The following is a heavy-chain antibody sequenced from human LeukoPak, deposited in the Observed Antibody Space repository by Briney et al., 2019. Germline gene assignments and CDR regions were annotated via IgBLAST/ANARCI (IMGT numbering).Heavy chain of an antibody. CDR1: GYPFGSYG. Sequence: ASVKVSCKASGYPFGSYGISWVRQAPGQGLEWMGWNSCYKGNTKYAQKFQGRVTMTTDTSTSTAYMELRSLRSGDTAVYYCARDHGGKVDRYFDLWGRGTLVTVSS. J-gene: IGHJ2*01. D-gene: IGHD4-23*01. V-gene: IGHV1-18*01. CDR3: ARDHGGKVDRYFDL. CDR2: NSCYKGNT.